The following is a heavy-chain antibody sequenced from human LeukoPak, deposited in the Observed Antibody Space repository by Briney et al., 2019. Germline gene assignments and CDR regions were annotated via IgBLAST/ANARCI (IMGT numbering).Heavy chain of an antibody. J-gene: IGHJ4*02. CDR3: ARDPDIAVAALDY. D-gene: IGHD6-19*01. V-gene: IGHV3-30-3*01. CDR2: ISYDGSNK. Sequence: GRSLRLSCAASGFTFSSYAMHWVRQAPGKGLEWVAVISYDGSNKYYADSVKGRFTISRDNSKNTLYLQMNSLRAEDTAVYYCARDPDIAVAALDYWGQGTLVTVSS. CDR1: GFTFSSYA.